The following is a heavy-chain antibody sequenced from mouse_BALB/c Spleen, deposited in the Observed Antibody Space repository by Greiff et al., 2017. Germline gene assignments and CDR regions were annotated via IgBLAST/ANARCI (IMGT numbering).Heavy chain of an antibody. D-gene: IGHD2-4*01. CDR1: GFAFSSYD. Sequence: EVKLMESGGGLVKPGGSLKLSCAASGFAFSSYDMSWVRQTPEKRLEWVAYISSGGGSTYYPDTVKGRFTISRDNAKNTLYLQMSSLKSEDTAMYYCARLRSTMITSFAYWGQGTLVTVSA. CDR2: ISSGGGST. V-gene: IGHV5-12-1*01. CDR3: ARLRSTMITSFAY. J-gene: IGHJ3*01.